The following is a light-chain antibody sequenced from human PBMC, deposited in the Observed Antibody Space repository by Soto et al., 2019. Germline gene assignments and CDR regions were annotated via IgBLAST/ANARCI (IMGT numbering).Light chain of an antibody. CDR1: SSDVGNYNY. CDR2: DVS. J-gene: IGLJ1*01. Sequence: QSALTQPASVSGSPGQSITISCTGTSSDVGNYNYVSWYQQHPGKAPKLMIYDVSNRPSGVSNRFSGSKSGNTASLTISGLQTEDEADYYCNSYTSSSTLVFGTGTKHTVL. V-gene: IGLV2-14*03. CDR3: NSYTSSSTLV.